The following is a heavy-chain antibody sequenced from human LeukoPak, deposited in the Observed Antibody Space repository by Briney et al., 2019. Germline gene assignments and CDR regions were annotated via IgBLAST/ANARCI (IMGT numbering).Heavy chain of an antibody. CDR1: AYTFTSYY. CDR2: INPSGGST. CDR3: ARGPITMVRGPIYYYMDV. J-gene: IGHJ6*03. Sequence: ASVKVSCKASAYTFTSYYMHWVRQAPGQGLEWMGIINPSGGSTSYAQKFQGRVTMTRDTPTSTVYMELSSLRSEDTAVYYCARGPITMVRGPIYYYMDVWGKGTTVTVSS. V-gene: IGHV1-46*03. D-gene: IGHD3-10*01.